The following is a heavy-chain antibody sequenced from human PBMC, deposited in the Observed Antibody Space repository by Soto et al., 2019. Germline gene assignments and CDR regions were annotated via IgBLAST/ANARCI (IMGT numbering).Heavy chain of an antibody. CDR2: INHSGST. D-gene: IGHD5-18*01. CDR3: ACEGMDKAQEY. Sequence: QVQLQQWGAGLLKPSETLSLTCAVYGGSFSGYYWSWIRQPPGKGLEWIGEINHSGSTNYNPSIKSRVTISVDTSKNQFSLKLSSVTAADTAVYYCACEGMDKAQEYWGQGSLVTVSS. V-gene: IGHV4-34*01. CDR1: GGSFSGYY. J-gene: IGHJ4*02.